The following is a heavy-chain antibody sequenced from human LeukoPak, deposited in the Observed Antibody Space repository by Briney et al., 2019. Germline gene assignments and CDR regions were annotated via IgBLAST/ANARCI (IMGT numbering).Heavy chain of an antibody. Sequence: GSLKLSCAASGFTFSTYAMTWIRQPPGKGLEWIGYIYYSGSTNYNPSLKSRVTISVDTSKNQFSLKLSSVTAADTAVYYCARVKDSSGYYIDYWGQGTLVTVSS. CDR1: GFTFSTYA. D-gene: IGHD3-22*01. V-gene: IGHV4-59*01. CDR2: IYYSGST. CDR3: ARVKDSSGYYIDY. J-gene: IGHJ4*02.